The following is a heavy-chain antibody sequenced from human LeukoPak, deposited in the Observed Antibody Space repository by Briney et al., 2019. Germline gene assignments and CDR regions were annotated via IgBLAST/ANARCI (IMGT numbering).Heavy chain of an antibody. CDR1: GYSFTSYW. CDR2: IYPGDSDT. D-gene: IGHD4-23*01. Sequence: GESLKISCKGSGYSFTSYWIGWVRQMPGKGLEWMGIIYPGDSDTRYSPSFQGQVTISADKSISTAYLQWSSLKASDTAMYYCARLNGLKVVTPGNLDYWGQGTLVTVS. V-gene: IGHV5-51*01. CDR3: ARLNGLKVVTPGNLDY. J-gene: IGHJ4*02.